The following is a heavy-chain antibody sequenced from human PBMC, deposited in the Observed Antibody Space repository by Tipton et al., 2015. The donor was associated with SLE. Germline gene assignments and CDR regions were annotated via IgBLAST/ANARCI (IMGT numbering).Heavy chain of an antibody. V-gene: IGHV4-34*01. CDR3: ARGDCSSTSCLDY. Sequence: LRLSCAVYGGSFSGYYWSWIRQPPGKGLELFGEINHSGSTNYNPSLKSRVTISVDTSKNQFSLKLSSVTAADTAVYYCARGDCSSTSCLDYWGQGTLVTVSS. CDR2: INHSGST. J-gene: IGHJ4*02. CDR1: GGSFSGYY. D-gene: IGHD2-2*01.